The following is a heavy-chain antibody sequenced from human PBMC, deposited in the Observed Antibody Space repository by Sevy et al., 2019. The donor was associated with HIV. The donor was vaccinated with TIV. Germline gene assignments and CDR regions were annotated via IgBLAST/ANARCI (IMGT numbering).Heavy chain of an antibody. CDR2: ISSSSTYI. CDR1: GFTFSSYK. D-gene: IGHD1-20*01. V-gene: IGHV3-21*01. J-gene: IGHJ4*02. CDR3: ASLYNGFDY. Sequence: GGSLRLSCAASGFTFSSYKMTWVRQAPGKGLEWVSSISSSSTYISYEDSVKSRFTISRDNAENSLFLQMNSLRAEDTAVDYCASLYNGFDYWGQGTLLTVSS.